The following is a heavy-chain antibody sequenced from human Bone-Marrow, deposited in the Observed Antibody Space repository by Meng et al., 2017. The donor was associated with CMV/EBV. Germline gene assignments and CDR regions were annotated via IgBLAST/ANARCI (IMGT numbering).Heavy chain of an antibody. Sequence: GGSLRLSCAASGLTFSEHYISWIRQAPGNGLEWISYISRNDSSTYYADSVKGRFTISRDNAKKLLYVEAHSLRAEDTAVYYCARLVVVGTAAYWYFDLWGRGTLVTVSS. J-gene: IGHJ2*01. V-gene: IGHV3-11*01. CDR2: ISRNDSST. D-gene: IGHD2-15*01. CDR1: GLTFSEHY. CDR3: ARLVVVGTAAYWYFDL.